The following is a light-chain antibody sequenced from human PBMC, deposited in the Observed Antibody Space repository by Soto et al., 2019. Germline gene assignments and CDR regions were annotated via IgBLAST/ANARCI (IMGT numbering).Light chain of an antibody. CDR1: QSVSSY. V-gene: IGKV3-11*01. Sequence: EIVLTQSPATLSLSPGERATLSRRASQSVSSYLAWYQQKPGQAPRLLIYDASNRATGIPARFSGSGSETDFTLTISSLEPEDFAVYYCQQRSNWPLTFGGGTKVDIK. J-gene: IGKJ4*01. CDR3: QQRSNWPLT. CDR2: DAS.